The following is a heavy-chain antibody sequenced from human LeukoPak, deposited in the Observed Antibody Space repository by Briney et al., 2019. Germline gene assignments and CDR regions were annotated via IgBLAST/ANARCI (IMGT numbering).Heavy chain of an antibody. V-gene: IGHV3-15*01. D-gene: IGHD1-26*01. CDR3: TTDPYSGSYNYYYGMGV. CDR2: IKRKSDGEKT. CDR1: GFTFSNAW. J-gene: IGHJ6*02. Sequence: GGSLRLSCAASGFTFSNAWMSWVRQAPGKGLEWVGRIKRKSDGEKTDYAAPVKGRFTISRDDSKNTLHLQMNSLKTEDTAVYYCTTDPYSGSYNYYYGMGVWGQGTTVTVSS.